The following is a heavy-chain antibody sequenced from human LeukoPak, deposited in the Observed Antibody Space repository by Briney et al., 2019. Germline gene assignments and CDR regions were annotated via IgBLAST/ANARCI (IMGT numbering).Heavy chain of an antibody. CDR2: ISGSGGST. Sequence: QPGASLRLSCAASGFTFSNYAMSWVRQAPGKGLEWVSAISGSGGSTYYADSVKGRFTISRDNSKNSLYLQMNSLRAEDTAVYYCARVGGYSYGFESGHNTDYFDYWGQGTLVTVSS. D-gene: IGHD5-18*01. CDR3: ARVGGYSYGFESGHNTDYFDY. J-gene: IGHJ4*02. V-gene: IGHV3-23*01. CDR1: GFTFSNYA.